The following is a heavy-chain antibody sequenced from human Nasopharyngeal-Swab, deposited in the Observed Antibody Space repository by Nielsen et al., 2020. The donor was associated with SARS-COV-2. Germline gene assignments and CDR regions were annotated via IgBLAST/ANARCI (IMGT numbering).Heavy chain of an antibody. J-gene: IGHJ4*02. V-gene: IGHV3-30-3*02. CDR3: AKLQLVGYFDY. Sequence: GASLKISRAASGITFNIYAMHWGRPAPGKGQERVGLISYDGSTKYYANSVKGRFTISRDNSKNTLYLQMNSLRAEDTAVYYCAKLQLVGYFDYWGQGTLVTVSS. D-gene: IGHD6-13*01. CDR1: GITFNIYA. CDR2: ISYDGSTK.